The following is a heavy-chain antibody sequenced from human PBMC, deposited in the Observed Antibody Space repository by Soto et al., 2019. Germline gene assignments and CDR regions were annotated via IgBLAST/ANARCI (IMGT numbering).Heavy chain of an antibody. CDR2: IYYSGST. CDR1: GGSISSYY. J-gene: IGHJ6*02. D-gene: IGHD4-17*01. Sequence: SETLSLTCTVSGGSISSYYWSWIRQPPGKGLEWIGYIYYSGSTNYNPSLKSRVTISVDTSKNQFSLKLSSVTAADTAVYYCARVDYGDYATHYYYSSMDVWGQGTTVTVSS. V-gene: IGHV4-59*01. CDR3: ARVDYGDYATHYYYSSMDV.